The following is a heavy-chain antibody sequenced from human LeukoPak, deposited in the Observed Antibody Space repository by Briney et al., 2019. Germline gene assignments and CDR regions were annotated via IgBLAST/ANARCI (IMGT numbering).Heavy chain of an antibody. Sequence: PGGSLRLSCAASGFSFSGHGMHWVRQAPGKGLEWVAVIWYDGSNKYYADSVKGRFTISRDNSKNTLYLQMNSLRAEDTAVYYCARDLGIAAAWGQGTLVTVSS. CDR3: ARDLGIAAA. J-gene: IGHJ4*02. CDR2: IWYDGSNK. V-gene: IGHV3-33*01. D-gene: IGHD6-13*01. CDR1: GFSFSGHG.